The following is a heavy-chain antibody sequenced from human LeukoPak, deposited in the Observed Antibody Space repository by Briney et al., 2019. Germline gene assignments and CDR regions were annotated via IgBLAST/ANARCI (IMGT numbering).Heavy chain of an antibody. CDR2: TRYRSTWMT. CDR1: GDSVSSKSVS. V-gene: IGHV6-1*01. J-gene: IGHJ4*02. D-gene: IGHD7-27*01. Sequence: SQTLSLTCAISGDSVSSKSVSWSWIRQSPSGGLEFLGRTRYRSTWMTFYSLSVQSRMTINADTSRNHVSLRLNSVTPEDTALYFCVRDFNWGFDYWGQGTLVTVSS. CDR3: VRDFNWGFDY.